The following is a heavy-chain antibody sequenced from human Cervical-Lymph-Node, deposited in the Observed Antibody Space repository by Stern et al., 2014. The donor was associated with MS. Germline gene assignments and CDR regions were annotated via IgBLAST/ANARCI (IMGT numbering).Heavy chain of an antibody. J-gene: IGHJ4*02. CDR2: LNPNSDDT. V-gene: IGHV1-2*02. D-gene: IGHD1-14*01. Sequence: VQLVESGAKMQKPGASVRVSFKAFGYDFTNFFIHWVRQVPGQGLEWMGGLNPNSDDTTYAQHFKHRVTLIQDTSMGTAYLELSRLTSADTAVYYCAREATRIIVGIDYWGQGTPVTVSS. CDR3: AREATRIIVGIDY. CDR1: GYDFTNFF.